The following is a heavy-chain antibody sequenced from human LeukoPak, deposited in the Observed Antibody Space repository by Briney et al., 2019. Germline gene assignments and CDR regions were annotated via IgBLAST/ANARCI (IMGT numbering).Heavy chain of an antibody. J-gene: IGHJ3*02. CDR2: INQDGTEK. D-gene: IGHD5-18*01. CDR3: ARSFGYGVDAFDI. V-gene: IGHV3-7*03. CDR1: GFTFTTYW. Sequence: GGSLRLSCAASGFTFTTYWMSWVRQFPGKGLQWVANINQDGTEKYYVDSVKGRFTISRDNAKNTLYLQMNSLRAEDTAIYYCARSFGYGVDAFDIWGQGTMVTVSS.